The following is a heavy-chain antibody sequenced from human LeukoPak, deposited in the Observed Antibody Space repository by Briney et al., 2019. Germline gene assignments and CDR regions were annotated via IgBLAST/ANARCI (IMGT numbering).Heavy chain of an antibody. D-gene: IGHD3-10*01. CDR3: ARDKGTRYYYGSGSYSLYYYYCYGMDV. CDR2: IYRILST. J-gene: IGHJ6*02. CDR1: GFTVSSNY. Sequence: PGGSLRLSCAASGFTVSSNYMSWVRQAPGKGLEWVSVIYRILSTYYADSVKGRFTISRDNSKNTLYLQMNSLRAEDTAVYYCARDKGTRYYYGSGSYSLYYYYCYGMDVWGQGTTVTVSS. V-gene: IGHV3-53*01.